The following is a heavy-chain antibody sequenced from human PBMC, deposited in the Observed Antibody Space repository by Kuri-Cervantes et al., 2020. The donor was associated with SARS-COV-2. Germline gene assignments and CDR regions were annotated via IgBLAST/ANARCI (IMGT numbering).Heavy chain of an antibody. CDR3: ARDLRLGKSLDY. V-gene: IGHV3-21*01. CDR1: GFTLSSYS. J-gene: IGHJ4*02. CDR2: ISSSSSYI. D-gene: IGHD7-27*01. Sequence: GESLKISCAASGFTLSSYSMNWVRQAPGKGLEWVSSISSSSSYIYYADSVKGRFTISRDNAKNSLYLQMNSLRAEDTAVYYCARDLRLGKSLDYWGQGTPVTVSS.